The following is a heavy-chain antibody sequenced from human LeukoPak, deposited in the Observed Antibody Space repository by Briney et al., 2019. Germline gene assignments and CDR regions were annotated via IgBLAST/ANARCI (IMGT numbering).Heavy chain of an antibody. CDR3: ATGSGHYYDR. J-gene: IGHJ4*02. CDR2: VHDDGDTK. CDR1: GFTFSSYY. V-gene: IGHV3-30*02. Sequence: GGSLRLSCKTSGFTFSSYYMHWVRQAPGKGLEWVAVVHDDGDTKYYVDSVKGRFTISRDNSKNTLYLQMSTLRDEDTAIYYCATGSGHYYDRWGQGTLVTVSS. D-gene: IGHD3-3*01.